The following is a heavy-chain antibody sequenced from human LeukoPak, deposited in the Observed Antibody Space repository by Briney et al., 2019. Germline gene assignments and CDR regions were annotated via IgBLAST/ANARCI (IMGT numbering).Heavy chain of an antibody. D-gene: IGHD2-2*01. Sequence: PGGSLRLSCAASGFTLSSYWMSWVRQAPGKGLEWVASIRQDGSEKYYVGSVKGRFTISRDTAKNLLFLQMNSLRAEDTAVYYCARNLGYCSSASCYRVPSLWYFDLWGRGILVTVSS. J-gene: IGHJ2*01. CDR3: ARNLGYCSSASCYRVPSLWYFDL. CDR1: GFTLSSYW. V-gene: IGHV3-7*01. CDR2: IRQDGSEK.